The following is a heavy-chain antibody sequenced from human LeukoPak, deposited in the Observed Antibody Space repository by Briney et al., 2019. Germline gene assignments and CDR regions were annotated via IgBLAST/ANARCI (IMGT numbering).Heavy chain of an antibody. D-gene: IGHD1-26*01. J-gene: IGHJ6*02. Sequence: GGSLRHSCADPGFTFSSYTMQWVRQAPGKGLEYVSAIISKGGSTYYANSEQGRFTISTDNSKNTLYLQMGSLRAEDMAVYYCARVMQGATKSNYYYYAMDVWGQGTTVTVSS. CDR2: IISKGGST. V-gene: IGHV3-64*01. CDR1: GFTFSSYT. CDR3: ARVMQGATKSNYYYYAMDV.